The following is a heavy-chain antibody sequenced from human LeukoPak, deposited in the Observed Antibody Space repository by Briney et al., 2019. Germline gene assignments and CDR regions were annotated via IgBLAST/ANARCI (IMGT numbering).Heavy chain of an antibody. J-gene: IGHJ4*02. D-gene: IGHD2-2*01. CDR3: ARLQCSSTSCYAEFDH. CDR1: GYTFPGYY. V-gene: IGHV1-2*02. CDR2: INPNGGGT. Sequence: GASVKVSCKASGYTFPGYYIHWVRQAPGQGLEWMGWINPNGGGTNYAQKFQGRVTMTKDTSISTAHMELNRLRSDDTAVYYCARLQCSSTSCYAEFDHWGQETLVIVSS.